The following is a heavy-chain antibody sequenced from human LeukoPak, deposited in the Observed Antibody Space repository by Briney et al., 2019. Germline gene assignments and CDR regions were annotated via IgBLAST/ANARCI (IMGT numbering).Heavy chain of an antibody. Sequence: GESLKISCKGSGYSFTSYWIGWVRQMPGKGLEWMGIIYPGDSDTRYSPSFRGQVTISADKSMSAAYLQWSRLKTSDTAIYYCARLQNGTAWFDPWGQGTLVTVSS. J-gene: IGHJ5*02. CDR3: ARLQNGTAWFDP. D-gene: IGHD3-10*01. CDR1: GYSFTSYW. V-gene: IGHV5-51*01. CDR2: IYPGDSDT.